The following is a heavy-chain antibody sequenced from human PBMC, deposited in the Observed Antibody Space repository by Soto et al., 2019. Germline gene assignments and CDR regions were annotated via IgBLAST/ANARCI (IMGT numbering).Heavy chain of an antibody. CDR1: GGSISSWIFH. CDR2: IYYSGST. CDR3: ARRERAAGTDWWFDP. D-gene: IGHD6-13*01. J-gene: IGHJ5*02. V-gene: IGHV4-39*01. Sequence: FEPLSHTRTFAGGSISSWIFHLCWIRQPPGKGLEWIGSIYYSGSTYYSPSLKSRVTISVDTSKNQFFLKLSSVTAADTAVYYCARRERAAGTDWWFDPWGQGTLVTVSS.